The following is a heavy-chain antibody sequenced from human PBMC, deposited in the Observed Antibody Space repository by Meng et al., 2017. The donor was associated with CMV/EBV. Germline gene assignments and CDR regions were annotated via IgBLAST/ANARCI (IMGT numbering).Heavy chain of an antibody. J-gene: IGHJ4*02. Sequence: QGQWVHAGAGVKKPGSSVKVYCKASGGTFSSYAISWVRQAPGQGLEWMGGIIPIFGTANYAQKFQGRVTITADESTSTAYMKLSSLRSEDTAVYYCARPYSGYYYPGFDYWGQGTLVTVSS. CDR1: GGTFSSYA. CDR3: ARPYSGYYYPGFDY. CDR2: IIPIFGTA. V-gene: IGHV1-69*01. D-gene: IGHD3-22*01.